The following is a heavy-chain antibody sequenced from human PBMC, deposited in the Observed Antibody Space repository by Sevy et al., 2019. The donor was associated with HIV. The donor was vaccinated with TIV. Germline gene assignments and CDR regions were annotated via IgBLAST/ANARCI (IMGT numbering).Heavy chain of an antibody. CDR2: ISYDGSNK. J-gene: IGHJ4*02. D-gene: IGHD6-19*01. V-gene: IGHV3-30*04. CDR1: GFTFSSYA. CDR3: ARESGSDWFVDY. Sequence: GGSLRLSCAASGFTFSSYAMHWVRQAPGKGLEWVAVISYDGSNKYYADSVKGRFTISRDNSKNTLYLQMNNLRAEDTAVYYCARESGSDWFVDYWGQGTLVTVSS.